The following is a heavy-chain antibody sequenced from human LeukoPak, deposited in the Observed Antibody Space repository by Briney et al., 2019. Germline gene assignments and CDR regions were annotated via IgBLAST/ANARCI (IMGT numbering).Heavy chain of an antibody. D-gene: IGHD5-18*01. V-gene: IGHV1-8*01. Sequence: ASVKVSCKASGYTFTSYDINWVRQATGQGLEWMGWMNPNSGNTGYAQKFQGRVTMTRNTSISTAHMELSSLRSEDTAVYYCARGPPSYSSYYFDYWGQGTLVTVSS. CDR2: MNPNSGNT. CDR1: GYTFTSYD. J-gene: IGHJ4*02. CDR3: ARGPPSYSSYYFDY.